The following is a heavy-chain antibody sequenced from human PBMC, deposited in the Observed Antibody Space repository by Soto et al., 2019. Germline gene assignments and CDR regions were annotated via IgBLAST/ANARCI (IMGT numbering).Heavy chain of an antibody. Sequence: QVQLVESGGGVVQPGRSLRLSCAASGFTFSSYGMHWVRQAPGKGLEWVAVIWYDGSNKYYADSVKGRFTISRDNSKNTLSLQMNSLRAEDTAVYYCAREGTVTTFFDYWGQGTLVTVSS. CDR3: AREGTVTTFFDY. D-gene: IGHD4-17*01. J-gene: IGHJ4*02. CDR2: IWYDGSNK. V-gene: IGHV3-33*01. CDR1: GFTFSSYG.